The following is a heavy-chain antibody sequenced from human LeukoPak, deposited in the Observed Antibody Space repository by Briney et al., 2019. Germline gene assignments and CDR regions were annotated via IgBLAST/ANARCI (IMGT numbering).Heavy chain of an antibody. CDR3: ATDRAAVASFDY. D-gene: IGHD6-19*01. CDR2: FDPEDGET. CDR1: GYTLTELS. Sequence: PGASVKVSYKVSGYTLTELSMHWVRQAPGKGLEWMGGFDPEDGETIYAQKFQGRVTMTEDTSTDTAYMELSSLRSEDTAVYYCATDRAAVASFDYWGQGTLVTVSS. V-gene: IGHV1-24*01. J-gene: IGHJ4*02.